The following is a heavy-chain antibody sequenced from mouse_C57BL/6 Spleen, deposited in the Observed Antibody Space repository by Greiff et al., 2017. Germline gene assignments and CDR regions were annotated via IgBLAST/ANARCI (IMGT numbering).Heavy chain of an antibody. V-gene: IGHV1-31*01. CDR3: ASGDYRSSLFAY. CDR2: IHPYTGFS. J-gene: IGHJ3*01. D-gene: IGHD1-1*01. Sequence: EVQLQQSGPELVKPGASVKISCKASGYSFTGYYMPWVQQSHGNILDWIGYIHPYTGFSSYNQNFKGKATLTVDKSSSTAYMELRRLTSEDSAVXYCASGDYRSSLFAYWGQGTLVTVSA. CDR1: GYSFTGYY.